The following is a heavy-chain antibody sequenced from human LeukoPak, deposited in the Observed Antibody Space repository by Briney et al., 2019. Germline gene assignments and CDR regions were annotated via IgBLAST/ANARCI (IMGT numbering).Heavy chain of an antibody. Sequence: GASVKVSCKASGYTFTGYYLHWVRQAPGQGLEWMGWISAYNGNTNYAQKLQGRVTMTTDTSTSTAYMELRSLRSDDTAVYYCASDGDYYDSSGYLAWGQGTLVTVSS. V-gene: IGHV1-18*04. J-gene: IGHJ5*02. D-gene: IGHD3-22*01. CDR1: GYTFTGYY. CDR2: ISAYNGNT. CDR3: ASDGDYYDSSGYLA.